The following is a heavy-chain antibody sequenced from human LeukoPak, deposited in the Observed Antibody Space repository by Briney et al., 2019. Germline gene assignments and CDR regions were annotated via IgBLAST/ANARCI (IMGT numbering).Heavy chain of an antibody. CDR3: ASGFSSSYSYDSSGSYFDY. CDR1: GYTFTNYA. CDR2: ITPSGAT. D-gene: IGHD3-22*01. V-gene: IGHV1-2*02. Sequence: ASVKVSCKASGYTFTNYAMHWVRQVPGQGLEWMGWITPSGATNYPQKFQGRVAITRDTSITTAYMDLSRLTSDDTAVYYCASGFSSSYSYDSSGSYFDYWGQGTLVTVSS. J-gene: IGHJ4*02.